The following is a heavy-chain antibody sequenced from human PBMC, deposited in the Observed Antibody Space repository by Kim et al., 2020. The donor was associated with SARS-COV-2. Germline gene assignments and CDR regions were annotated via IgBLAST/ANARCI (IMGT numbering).Heavy chain of an antibody. CDR3: ARELGGWQQHAEYFQH. V-gene: IGHV3-30*04. D-gene: IGHD6-13*01. CDR1: GFTFSSYA. CDR2: ISYDGSNK. J-gene: IGHJ1*01. Sequence: GGSLRLSCAASGFTFSSYAMHWVRQAPGKGLEWVAVISYDGSNKYYADSVKGRFTISRDNSKNTLYLQMNSLRAEDTAVYYCARELGGWQQHAEYFQHWGQGTLVTVSS.